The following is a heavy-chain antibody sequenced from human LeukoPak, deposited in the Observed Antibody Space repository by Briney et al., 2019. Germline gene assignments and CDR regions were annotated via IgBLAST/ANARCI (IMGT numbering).Heavy chain of an antibody. CDR2: IYYSGST. Sequence: PSGTLSLTCTVSGGSISSYYWSWIRQPPGKGLEWIGYIYYSGSTNYNPSLKSRVTISVDTSKNQFSLKLSSVTAADTAVYYCARQGGYCSSTSCHPRGAFDIWGQGTMVTVSS. CDR3: ARQGGYCSSTSCHPRGAFDI. D-gene: IGHD2-2*01. V-gene: IGHV4-59*08. J-gene: IGHJ3*02. CDR1: GGSISSYY.